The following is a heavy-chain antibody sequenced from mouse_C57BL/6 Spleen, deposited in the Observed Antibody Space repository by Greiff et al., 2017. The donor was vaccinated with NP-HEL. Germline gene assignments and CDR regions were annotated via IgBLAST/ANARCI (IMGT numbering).Heavy chain of an antibody. V-gene: IGHV1-5*01. CDR2: IYPGNSDT. D-gene: IGHD2-2*01. CDR1: GYTFTSYW. Sequence: VQLQQSGTVLARPGASVKMSCKTSGYTFTSYWMHWVKQRPGQGLEWIGAIYPGNSDTSYNQKFKGKAKLTAVTSASPAYMELSSLTNEDSAVYYCTTIYGYDRKAWFAYWGQGTLVTVSA. CDR3: TTIYGYDRKAWFAY. J-gene: IGHJ3*01.